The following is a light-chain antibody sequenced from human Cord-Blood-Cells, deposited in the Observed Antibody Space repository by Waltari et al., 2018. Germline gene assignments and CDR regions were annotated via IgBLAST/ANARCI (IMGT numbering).Light chain of an antibody. V-gene: IGKV1-39*01. J-gene: IGKJ5*01. CDR3: QQSYSTPSIT. CDR2: AAS. CDR1: QSISSY. Sequence: DIHLTQSPSSLSASVGARVTITCRASQSISSYLNWYQQKPGKAPKLLIYAASSLQSGVPSRFSGSGSGTDFTLTISSLQPEDFATYYCQQSYSTPSITFGQGTRLEIK.